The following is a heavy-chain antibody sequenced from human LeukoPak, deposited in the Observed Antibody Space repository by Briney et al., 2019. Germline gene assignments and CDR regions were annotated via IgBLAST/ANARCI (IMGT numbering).Heavy chain of an antibody. CDR3: ARGAVTTLYAFDI. CDR1: GYTLTSYY. D-gene: IGHD4-17*01. Sequence: SSVKVSCKASGYTLTSYYMHWVRQAPGQGLEWMGIINPSGGSTSYAQKFQGRVTMTRDMSTSTVYMELSSLRSEDTAVYYCARGAVTTLYAFDIWGQGAMVTVSS. CDR2: INPSGGST. V-gene: IGHV1-46*01. J-gene: IGHJ3*02.